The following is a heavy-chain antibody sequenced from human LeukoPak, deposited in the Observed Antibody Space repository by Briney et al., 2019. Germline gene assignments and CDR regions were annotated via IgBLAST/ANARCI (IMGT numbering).Heavy chain of an antibody. CDR1: GITFSSYE. V-gene: IGHV3-21*06. Sequence: GGSLRLSCVVSGITFSSYEMNWVRQAPGKGLEWVSSISDTSDISYADSVKGRFTVSRDNAKNSVFLQMNSLRLEDTAVYYCARDRGARGRGLAWGQGTLVSVSS. CDR2: ISDTSDI. CDR3: ARDRGARGRGLA. D-gene: IGHD3-10*01. J-gene: IGHJ4*02.